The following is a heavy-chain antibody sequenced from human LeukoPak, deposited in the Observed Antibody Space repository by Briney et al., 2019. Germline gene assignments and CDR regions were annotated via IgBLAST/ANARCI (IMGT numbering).Heavy chain of an antibody. CDR1: GYTFTGYY. CDR3: AREFRGLRGNLRPTSRGGVSYYMDV. V-gene: IGHV1-2*02. Sequence: ASVKVSCKASGYTFTGYYMHWVRQAPGQGLEWMGWINPNSGGTNYAQKFQGRVTMTRDTSISTAYMELSRLRSDDTAVYYCAREFRGLRGNLRPTSRGGVSYYMDVWGKRTTVTVSS. D-gene: IGHD1-14*01. CDR2: INPNSGGT. J-gene: IGHJ6*03.